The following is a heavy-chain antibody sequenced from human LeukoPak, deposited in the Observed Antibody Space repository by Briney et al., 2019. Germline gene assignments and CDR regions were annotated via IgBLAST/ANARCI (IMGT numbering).Heavy chain of an antibody. CDR2: ISGSGGST. V-gene: IGHV3-23*01. CDR1: GFTFSSYE. D-gene: IGHD3-10*01. J-gene: IGHJ4*02. Sequence: GALRLSCAASGFTFSSYEMNWVRQAPGKGLEWVSAISGSGGSTYYADSVKGRFTISRDNSKNTLYLQMNSLRAEDTAVYYCAKDRDASGVYYFDYWGQGTLVTVSS. CDR3: AKDRDASGVYYFDY.